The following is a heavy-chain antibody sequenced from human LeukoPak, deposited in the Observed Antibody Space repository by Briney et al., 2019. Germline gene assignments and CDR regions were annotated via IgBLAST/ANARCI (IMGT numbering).Heavy chain of an antibody. V-gene: IGHV1-69*04. CDR3: ARDYCSSTSCLHYGMDV. D-gene: IGHD2-2*01. CDR1: GGTFSSYT. CDR2: IIPILGIA. J-gene: IGHJ6*02. Sequence: ASVKVSCKASGGTFSSYTISWVRQAPGQGLEWMGRIIPILGIANYAQKFQGRVTITADKSTSTAYMELSSLRSEDTAVYYCARDYCSSTSCLHYGMDVWGQGTTVTVSS.